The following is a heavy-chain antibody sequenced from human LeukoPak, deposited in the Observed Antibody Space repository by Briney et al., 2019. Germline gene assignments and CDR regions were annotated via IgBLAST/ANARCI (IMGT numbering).Heavy chain of an antibody. CDR2: ISGSGGST. Sequence: GGSLRHSCAASGFTFSSYEMNWVRQAPGKGLEWVSAISGSGGSTYYADSVKGRFTISRDNSKNTLYLQMNSLRAEDTAVYYCAKAPYSSSWYYFDYWGQGTLVTVSS. J-gene: IGHJ4*02. D-gene: IGHD6-13*01. V-gene: IGHV3-23*01. CDR3: AKAPYSSSWYYFDY. CDR1: GFTFSSYE.